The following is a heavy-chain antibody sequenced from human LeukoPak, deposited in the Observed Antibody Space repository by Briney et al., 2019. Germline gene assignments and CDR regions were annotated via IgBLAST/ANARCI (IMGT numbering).Heavy chain of an antibody. V-gene: IGHV1-69*04. CDR1: GGTFSSYA. CDR2: IIPILGIA. J-gene: IGHJ4*02. Sequence: SVKVSCKASGGTFSSYAISWVRQAPGQGLEWMGRIIPILGIANYAQKFQGRVTITADKSTSTAYMELSSLRSEDTAMYYCARPKMATISNDFDYWGQGTLVTVSS. D-gene: IGHD5-24*01. CDR3: ARPKMATISNDFDY.